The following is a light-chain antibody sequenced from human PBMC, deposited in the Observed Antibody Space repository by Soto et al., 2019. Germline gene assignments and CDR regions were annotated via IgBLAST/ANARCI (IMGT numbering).Light chain of an antibody. J-gene: IGKJ2*01. V-gene: IGKV3-20*01. CDR3: QQYGNSPQT. CDR2: GAS. CDR1: QSVTSNY. Sequence: EIVLTQSPDTLSLSPGGRATLSCRASQSVTSNYLAWYQQKPGQAPRLLIYGASSRATGIPDRFSGSGSGTDFTLTISRLEPEDLAVYHCQQYGNSPQTFGQGTKLEIK.